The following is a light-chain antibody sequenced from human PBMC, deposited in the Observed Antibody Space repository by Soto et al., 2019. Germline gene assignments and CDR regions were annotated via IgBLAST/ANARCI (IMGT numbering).Light chain of an antibody. J-gene: IGKJ4*01. CDR2: AAS. V-gene: IGKV1-6*01. CDR1: QGIGND. CDR3: QKCGSAPFT. Sequence: AIQMTQSPSSLSASVGDRVTITCRASQGIGNDLGWYQQKSGKAPKLLIYAASNLQSGVPSRFSGSGSGTDFTLTISGLQPEDVATYYCQKCGSAPFTFGGGTKVDIK.